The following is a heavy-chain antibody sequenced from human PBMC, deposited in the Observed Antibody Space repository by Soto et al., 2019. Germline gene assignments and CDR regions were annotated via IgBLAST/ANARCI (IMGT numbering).Heavy chain of an antibody. D-gene: IGHD2-15*01. CDR1: GFIFSSYA. V-gene: IGHV3-30-3*01. CDR2: ISYDGNNK. Sequence: QVQLVESGGGVVQPGRSLRLSCAASGFIFSSYAMYWVRQAPGKGLEWVAVISYDGNNKYYADSVKGRFTISRDNSRNMLYLQMNSLRAEDSAVYYCARAGCDGGSCYTLVGLRYGMDVWGQGTTVTVSS. CDR3: ARAGCDGGSCYTLVGLRYGMDV. J-gene: IGHJ6*02.